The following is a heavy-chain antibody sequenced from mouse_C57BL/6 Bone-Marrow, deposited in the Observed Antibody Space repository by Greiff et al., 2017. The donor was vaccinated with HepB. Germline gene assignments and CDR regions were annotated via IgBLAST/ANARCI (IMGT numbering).Heavy chain of an antibody. Sequence: EVNLVESGGGLVKPGGSLKLSCAASGFTFSSYAMSWVRQTPEKRLEWVATISDGGSYTYYPDNVKGRFTISRDNAKNNLYLQMSHLKSEDTAMYYCARGYGSSYLAWFAYWGQGTLVTVSA. D-gene: IGHD1-1*01. J-gene: IGHJ3*01. CDR3: ARGYGSSYLAWFAY. CDR2: ISDGGSYT. V-gene: IGHV5-4*03. CDR1: GFTFSSYA.